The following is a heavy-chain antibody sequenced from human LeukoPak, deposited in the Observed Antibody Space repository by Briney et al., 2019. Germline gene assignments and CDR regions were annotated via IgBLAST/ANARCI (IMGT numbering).Heavy chain of an antibody. J-gene: IGHJ4*02. V-gene: IGHV3-30-3*01. Sequence: PGRSLRLSCAASGFTFSSYAMHWVRQAPGKGLEWVAVISYDGSNKYYADSVKGRFTISRDNSKNTLYLQMNSLRAEDTAVYYCATVPVPYYSDSSGSYFGDYWGQGTLVTVSS. D-gene: IGHD3-22*01. CDR1: GFTFSSYA. CDR3: ATVPVPYYSDSSGSYFGDY. CDR2: ISYDGSNK.